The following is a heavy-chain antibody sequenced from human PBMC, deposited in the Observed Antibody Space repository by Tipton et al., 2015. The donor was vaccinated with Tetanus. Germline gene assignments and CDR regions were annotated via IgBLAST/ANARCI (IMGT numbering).Heavy chain of an antibody. CDR3: ARWEDIEQLASYYYYGMDV. V-gene: IGHV1-69*01. CDR2: IIPIFGTA. D-gene: IGHD6-13*01. Sequence: QSGAEVKKPGSSVKVSCKASGGTFSSYAISWVRQAPGQGLEWMGGIIPIFGTANYAQKFQGRVTITADESTSTAYMELSSQRSEDKAVYYCARWEDIEQLASYYYYGMDVWGQGTTVTVSS. CDR1: GGTFSSYA. J-gene: IGHJ6*02.